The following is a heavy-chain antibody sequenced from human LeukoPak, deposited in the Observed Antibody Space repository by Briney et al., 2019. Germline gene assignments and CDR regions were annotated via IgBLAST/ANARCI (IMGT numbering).Heavy chain of an antibody. D-gene: IGHD1-1*01. CDR2: ISSSSSTI. CDR1: GFTFSSYS. J-gene: IGHJ4*02. V-gene: IGHV3-48*04. Sequence: GGSLRLSCAASGFTFSSYSMNWVRQAPGKGLEWVSYISSSSSTIYYADSVKGRFTISRDNAKNSLYLQMNRLRGEDTAVYYCVRDFSLTRLERPFDYWGQGTLVTVSS. CDR3: VRDFSLTRLERPFDY.